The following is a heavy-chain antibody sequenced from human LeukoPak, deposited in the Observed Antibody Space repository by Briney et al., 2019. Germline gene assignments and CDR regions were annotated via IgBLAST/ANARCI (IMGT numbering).Heavy chain of an antibody. D-gene: IGHD3-10*01. J-gene: IGHJ6*03. CDR3: ARPLYYGSRYYYMDV. Sequence: GGSLRLSCAASGFTVSSNYMSWVRQAPGKGLEWVSSISSSSSHIYYADSVKGRFTISRDNAKNSLYLQMNSLRAEDTAVYYCARPLYYGSRYYYMDVWGKGTTVTVSS. V-gene: IGHV3-21*01. CDR2: ISSSSSHI. CDR1: GFTVSSNY.